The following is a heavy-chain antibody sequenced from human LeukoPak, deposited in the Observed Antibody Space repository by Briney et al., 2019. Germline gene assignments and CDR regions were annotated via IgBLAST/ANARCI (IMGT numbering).Heavy chain of an antibody. CDR3: ARASSGSYPWTLDY. CDR2: INPNSGGT. J-gene: IGHJ4*02. CDR1: GYTFTGYY. V-gene: IGHV1-2*02. Sequence: ASVKVSCKASGYTFTGYYMHWVRQAPGQGLEWMGWINPNSGGTNYAQKFQGRVTMTRDTSTSTVYMELSSLRSEDTAVYYCARASSGSYPWTLDYWGQGTLVTVSS. D-gene: IGHD1-26*01.